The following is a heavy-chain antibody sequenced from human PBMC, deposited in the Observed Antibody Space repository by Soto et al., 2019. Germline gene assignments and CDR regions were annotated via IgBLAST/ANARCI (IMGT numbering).Heavy chain of an antibody. D-gene: IGHD6-25*01. Sequence: ESGGGLVQPGGSLTLSCAASDFAFSSYWMTWVRQAPGKGLEWVANIRKDGSQRSYLDSVRGRFTISRDNSKNSLYLQMNSLRAEDTALYFCARDVSPGSSGLYFDAFDMWGQGTMVTVSS. V-gene: IGHV3-7*05. CDR1: DFAFSSYW. J-gene: IGHJ3*02. CDR3: ARDVSPGSSGLYFDAFDM. CDR2: IRKDGSQR.